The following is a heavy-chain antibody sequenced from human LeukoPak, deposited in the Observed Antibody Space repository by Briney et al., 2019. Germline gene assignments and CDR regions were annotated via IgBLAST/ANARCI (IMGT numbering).Heavy chain of an antibody. CDR1: GFTVSSNY. D-gene: IGHD2-2*01. CDR2: IYSGGST. J-gene: IGHJ6*03. V-gene: IGHV3-53*01. CDR3: AKGAHSSTSPYYMDV. Sequence: GGSLRLSCAASGFTVSSNYMSWVRQAPGKGLEWVSVIYSGGSTYYADSVKGRFTISRDNSKNTLYLQMNSLRAEDTAVYYCAKGAHSSTSPYYMDVWGKGTTVTVSS.